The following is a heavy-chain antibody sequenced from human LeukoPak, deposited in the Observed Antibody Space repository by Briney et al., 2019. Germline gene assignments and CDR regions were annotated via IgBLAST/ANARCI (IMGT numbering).Heavy chain of an antibody. CDR2: IYSGGST. CDR1: GFTVSSNY. V-gene: IGHV3-66*01. D-gene: IGHD3-10*01. J-gene: IGHJ4*02. CDR3: ASPLWFGELLYDY. Sequence: GGSLRLSCAASGFTVSSNYMSWVRQAPGKGLEWVSVIYSGGSTYYADSVKGRFTISRDNSKNTLYLQMNSLRAEDTAVYYCASPLWFGELLYDYWRQGTLSPSPQ.